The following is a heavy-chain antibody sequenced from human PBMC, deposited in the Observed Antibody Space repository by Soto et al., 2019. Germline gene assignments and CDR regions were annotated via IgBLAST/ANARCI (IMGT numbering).Heavy chain of an antibody. V-gene: IGHV3-23*01. D-gene: IGHD2-15*01. CDR1: GFSFSSSA. CDR3: TRSLNIHCQDWFDP. Sequence: EVQLLESGGDLVQPGGSLRLSCAASGFSFSSSAMNWVRQAPGKGLEWVSIISDSGDRTHFADSVKGRFTISRDNSKNTLYLQLNSLRAEDTAIYYCTRSLNIHCQDWFDPWGQGTLVTVSS. CDR2: ISDSGDRT. J-gene: IGHJ5*02.